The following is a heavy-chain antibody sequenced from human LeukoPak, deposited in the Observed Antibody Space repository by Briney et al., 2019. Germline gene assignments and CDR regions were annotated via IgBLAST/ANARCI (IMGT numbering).Heavy chain of an antibody. V-gene: IGHV4-39*07. CDR1: GDSISSSGYY. CDR3: ARGAIAYCSNGVCYQYYFDY. J-gene: IGHJ4*02. CDR2: IYYGGTS. D-gene: IGHD2-8*01. Sequence: SETLSLTCTVSGDSISSSGYYGGWIRQSPAKGLEWIGSIYYGGTSYYNPSLKSRVTISVDTSKNQFSLKLSSVTAADTAVYYCARGAIAYCSNGVCYQYYFDYWGQGSLVTVSS.